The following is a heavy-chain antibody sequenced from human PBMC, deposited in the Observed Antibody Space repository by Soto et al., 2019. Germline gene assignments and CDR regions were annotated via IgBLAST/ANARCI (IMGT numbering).Heavy chain of an antibody. V-gene: IGHV3-21*01. CDR3: ARVGGDIVVLTGFDY. CDR2: ISSSSSYI. D-gene: IGHD2-21*02. Sequence: GGSLRLSCAASGFTFSSYSMNWVRQAPGKGLEWVSSISSSSSYIYYADSVKGRFTISRDNAKNSLYLQMNSLRAEDTAVYYCARVGGDIVVLTGFDYWGQGTLVTVSS. J-gene: IGHJ4*02. CDR1: GFTFSSYS.